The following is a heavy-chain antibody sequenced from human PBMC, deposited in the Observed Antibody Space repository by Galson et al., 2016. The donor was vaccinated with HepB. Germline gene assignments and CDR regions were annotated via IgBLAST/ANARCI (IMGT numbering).Heavy chain of an antibody. CDR2: ISSSGST. Sequence: TLSLTCTVSGAPMRRGDYYWHWIRQHPVEGLQWIGRISSSGSTSYNPSLQSRVFVSVDTSSNQFSLRLDSVTAADTPIYYCATTRGDAFGAYFRHPAPRPGSRSQNWFDAWGRGVLVAVSS. CDR1: GAPMRRGDYY. CDR3: ATTRGDAFGAYFRHPAPRPGSRSQNWFDA. D-gene: IGHD2/OR15-2a*01. V-gene: IGHV4-31*03. J-gene: IGHJ5*02.